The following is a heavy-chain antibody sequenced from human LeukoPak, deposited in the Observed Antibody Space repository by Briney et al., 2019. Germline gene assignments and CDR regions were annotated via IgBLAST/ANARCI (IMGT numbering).Heavy chain of an antibody. J-gene: IGHJ4*02. CDR3: ARGLYDGGSWFHFDA. CDR2: IYFTGTT. D-gene: IGHD6-13*01. Sequence: PSETLSHTCTVSGDSISSTTYYWAWIRQPPGKGLEWIGNIYFTGTTFYNPSLKSRVIMSIGTSKNHFSLDLNSVTAADMAVYYCARGLYDGGSWFHFDAWGQGTLVSVSS. CDR1: GDSISSTTYY. V-gene: IGHV4-39*02.